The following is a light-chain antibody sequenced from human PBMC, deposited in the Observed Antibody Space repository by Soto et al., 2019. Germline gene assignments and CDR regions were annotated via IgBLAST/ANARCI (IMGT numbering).Light chain of an antibody. J-gene: IGLJ1*01. Sequence: QSVLTQPPSASGTPGQRVTISCSGSSSNIGSNTVNWYQQLPGTAPKLLIYSNYDRPSGVPDRFSGSTSGTSASLVIRGLQSEDEADYYCAAWDDILNGYVFGDGTKVTVL. CDR2: SNY. CDR1: SSNIGSNT. CDR3: AAWDDILNGYV. V-gene: IGLV1-44*01.